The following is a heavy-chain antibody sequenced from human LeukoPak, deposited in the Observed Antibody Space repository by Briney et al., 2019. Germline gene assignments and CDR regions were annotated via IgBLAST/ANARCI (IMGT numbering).Heavy chain of an antibody. J-gene: IGHJ4*02. V-gene: IGHV3-23*01. D-gene: IGHD3-10*01. Sequence: PGGSLTLSCAASGFTFSSYPMSWVRQAPGKGLEWVSALSSNGYTTYYADSVKGRFTISRDNSKNTLYMEMNSWRGEDTAVYYCAKRAFRDGEDYWGQGTLVAVSS. CDR3: AKRAFRDGEDY. CDR2: LSSNGYTT. CDR1: GFTFSSYP.